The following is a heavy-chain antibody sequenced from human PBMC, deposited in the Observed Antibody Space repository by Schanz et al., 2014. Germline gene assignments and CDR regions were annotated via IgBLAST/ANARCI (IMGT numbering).Heavy chain of an antibody. CDR1: GFTFTTYW. V-gene: IGHV3-7*03. Sequence: EVQLVESGGGLVQPGGSLRLSCAASGFTFTTYWMSWVRQAPGKGLEWVANIKQDGSEKHYVDSVKGRFTISRDNAKNSLYLQMNSLRAEDTAVYYCAKDIAPLAARPGYGMDVWGQGTTVTVSS. CDR2: IKQDGSEK. CDR3: AKDIAPLAARPGYGMDV. D-gene: IGHD6-13*01. J-gene: IGHJ6*02.